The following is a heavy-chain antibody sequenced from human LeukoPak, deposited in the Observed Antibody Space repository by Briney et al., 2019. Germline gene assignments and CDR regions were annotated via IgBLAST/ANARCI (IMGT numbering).Heavy chain of an antibody. CDR3: AKDALNIVVEPAAIPDYGMDV. CDR2: ISYDGSNK. Sequence: RGSLRLSCAASGFTFSSYGMHWVRQAPGKGLEWVAVISYDGSNKYYADSVKGRFTISRDNSKNTLYLQMNSLRAEDTAVYYCAKDALNIVVEPAAIPDYGMDVWGQGTTVTVSS. CDR1: GFTFSSYG. J-gene: IGHJ6*02. V-gene: IGHV3-30*18. D-gene: IGHD2-2*02.